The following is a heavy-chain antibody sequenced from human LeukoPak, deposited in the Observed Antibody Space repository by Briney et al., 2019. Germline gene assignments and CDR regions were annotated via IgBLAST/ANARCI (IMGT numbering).Heavy chain of an antibody. CDR1: GGTFSSYD. CDR3: ASGRTDIVVVPATLRNYYFDY. Sequence: SVKVSCRASGGTFSSYDISWVRQAPGQGLEWMGGIMPISGTANYAQKFQGRVTITADKPTNTAYMELSSLRSEDTAVYYCASGRTDIVVVPATLRNYYFDYWGQGTLVTVSS. J-gene: IGHJ4*02. D-gene: IGHD2-2*01. V-gene: IGHV1-69*06. CDR2: IMPISGTA.